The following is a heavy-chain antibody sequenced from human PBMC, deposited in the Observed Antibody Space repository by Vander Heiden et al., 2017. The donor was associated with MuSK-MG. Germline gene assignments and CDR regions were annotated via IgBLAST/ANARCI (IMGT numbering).Heavy chain of an antibody. CDR3: ARGELGISD. CDR2: INHRGST. D-gene: IGHD7-27*01. CDR1: GGSFSGYY. V-gene: IGHV4-34*01. Sequence: QVQLQQWGAGLLKPSETLSLTCAVYGGSFSGYYWSWIRQPPGKGLEWIGEINHRGSTNDNPSLKSRVTISGDTSKNQFSMKIRSVTAADTAVYYCARGELGISDWGQGTLVTVSS. J-gene: IGHJ4*02.